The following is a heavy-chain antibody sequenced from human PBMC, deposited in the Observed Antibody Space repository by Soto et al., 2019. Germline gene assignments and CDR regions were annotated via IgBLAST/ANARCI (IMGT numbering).Heavy chain of an antibody. Sequence: SETLSLTCTVSGGSISSYYWSWIRQPPGKGLEWIGYIYYSGSTNYSPSLKSRVTISVDTSKNQFSLKLSSVTAADTAVYYCARGGPLDTIFGVVIETHFDYWGQGTLVTVSS. D-gene: IGHD3-3*01. CDR2: IYYSGST. CDR1: GGSISSYY. J-gene: IGHJ4*02. CDR3: ARGGPLDTIFGVVIETHFDY. V-gene: IGHV4-59*01.